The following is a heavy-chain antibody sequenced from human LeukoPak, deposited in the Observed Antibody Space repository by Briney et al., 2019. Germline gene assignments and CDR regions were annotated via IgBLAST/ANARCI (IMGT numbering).Heavy chain of an antibody. CDR3: ASLGSTVTTFYY. CDR2: IYYSGGT. Sequence: SSQTLSITCTVSGGSISSGGYHWSWIRQHPGKGLEWIGYIYYSGGTYYNPSLKSRVTLSVDTSKNQFSLKLSSVTAADTAVYYCASLGSTVTTFYYWGQGTLVTVSS. V-gene: IGHV4-31*03. J-gene: IGHJ4*02. D-gene: IGHD4-17*01. CDR1: GGSISSGGYH.